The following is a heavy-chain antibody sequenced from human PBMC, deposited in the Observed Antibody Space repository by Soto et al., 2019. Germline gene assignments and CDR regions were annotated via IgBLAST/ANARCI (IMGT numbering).Heavy chain of an antibody. Sequence: QVQLQESGPGLVKPSETLSLTCTVSGGSINSNSYYCAWIRQPPGKGLEWIGSIYYSGRTYYNPSLKSRVTISVDTSKDQFSLTLSSVTAADTAVYYCARMYSTASGFDYWGQGTLVTVSS. CDR1: GGSINSNSYY. D-gene: IGHD6-6*01. CDR2: IYYSGRT. CDR3: ARMYSTASGFDY. J-gene: IGHJ4*02. V-gene: IGHV4-39*01.